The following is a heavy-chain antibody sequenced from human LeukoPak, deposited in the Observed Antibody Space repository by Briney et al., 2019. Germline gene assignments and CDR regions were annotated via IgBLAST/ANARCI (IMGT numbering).Heavy chain of an antibody. V-gene: IGHV1-8*02. D-gene: IGHD3-16*01. CDR1: GGTFSSYA. Sequence: AASVKVSCKASGGTFSSYAISWVRQAPGQGLEWMGWMNPNSGNTGYAQKFQGRVTMTRNTSISTAYMELSSLRSEDTAVYYCARVATLGDDAFDIWGQGTMVTVSS. CDR3: ARVATLGDDAFDI. J-gene: IGHJ3*02. CDR2: MNPNSGNT.